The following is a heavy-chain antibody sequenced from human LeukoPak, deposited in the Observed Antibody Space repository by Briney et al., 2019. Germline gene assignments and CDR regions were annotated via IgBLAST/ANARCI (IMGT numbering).Heavy chain of an antibody. Sequence: PSQTLSLTCTVSGGSISSGGYYWSWNRQHRGKGLEWIVYFFYIWSTYYHPSLNSPVTLSVPTSNNQFSLKLTSVPAPDPAVYFCARDGGKDYYASGSLGYWGQGTLVTVSS. CDR2: FFYIWST. D-gene: IGHD3-10*01. CDR1: GGSISSGGYY. CDR3: ARDGGKDYYASGSLGY. J-gene: IGHJ4*02. V-gene: IGHV4-31*01.